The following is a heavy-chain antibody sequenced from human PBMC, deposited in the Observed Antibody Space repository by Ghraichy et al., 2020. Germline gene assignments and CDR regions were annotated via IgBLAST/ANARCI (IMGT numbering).Heavy chain of an antibody. V-gene: IGHV4-34*01. Sequence: SETLSLTCAVYGGSFSGYYWSWIRQPPGKGLEWIGEVNHSGSTNYNPSLKSRVTISVDTSKNQFSLKLSSVTAADTAVYYCARLQTVGGDWSYYYMDVWGKGTTVTVSS. CDR2: VNHSGST. J-gene: IGHJ6*03. CDR1: GGSFSGYY. D-gene: IGHD2-21*02. CDR3: ARLQTVGGDWSYYYMDV.